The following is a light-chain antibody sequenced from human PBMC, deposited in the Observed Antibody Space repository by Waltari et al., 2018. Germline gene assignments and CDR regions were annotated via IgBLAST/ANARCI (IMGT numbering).Light chain of an antibody. V-gene: IGLV2-14*01. CDR3: SSYTSSSTWV. CDR2: EVS. CDR1: SRYVGGYNY. Sequence: QSALTQPASVSGSPGQSITISCTGTSRYVGGYNYVSWYQQHPGKAPKLLIYEVSNRPSGVSNRFSGSKSGNTASLTISGLQAEDEADYYCSSYTSSSTWVFGGGTKLTVL. J-gene: IGLJ3*02.